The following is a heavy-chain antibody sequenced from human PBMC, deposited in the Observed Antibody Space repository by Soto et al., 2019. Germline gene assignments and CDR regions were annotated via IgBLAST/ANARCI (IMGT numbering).Heavy chain of an antibody. CDR3: ARDAYYDYVWGSYSTHHAFDI. CDR2: ISAYNGNT. CDR1: GYTFTSYG. J-gene: IGHJ3*02. V-gene: IGHV1-18*04. D-gene: IGHD3-16*01. Sequence: ASVKISCKASGYTFTSYGISWVRQAPGQGLEWMGWISAYNGNTNYAQKLQGRVTMTTDTSTSTAYMGLRSLRSDDTAVYYCARDAYYDYVWGSYSTHHAFDIWGQGTMVTVS.